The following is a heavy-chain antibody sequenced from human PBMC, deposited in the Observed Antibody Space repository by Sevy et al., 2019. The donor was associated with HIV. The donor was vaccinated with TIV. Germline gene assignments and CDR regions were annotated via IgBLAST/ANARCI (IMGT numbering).Heavy chain of an antibody. CDR1: GFSFNSYA. Sequence: GGSLRLSCVAAGFSFNSYAMSWIRQGPGKGPEWVSGISGTGGSTYYADFVKGRFTISRDNSKNTVYLQMSSLGDEDAAVYYCAKEGDSGYFEFWGQGTPVTVSS. CDR3: AKEGDSGYFEF. D-gene: IGHD3-22*01. CDR2: ISGTGGST. J-gene: IGHJ4*02. V-gene: IGHV3-23*01.